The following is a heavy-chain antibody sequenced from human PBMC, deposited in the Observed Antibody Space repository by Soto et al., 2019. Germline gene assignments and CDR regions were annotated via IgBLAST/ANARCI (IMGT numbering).Heavy chain of an antibody. CDR2: MNPNSGNT. D-gene: IGHD4-17*01. Sequence: QVQLVQSGAEVKKPGASVKVSCKASGYTFTSYDINWVRQATGQGLEWMGWMNPNSGNTGYAQKFQGRVTMTRNTSIRKAYMELSSLRSEDTAVYYCARDRYGDYGYYYYGMDVWGQGTTVTVSS. CDR3: ARDRYGDYGYYYYGMDV. J-gene: IGHJ6*02. CDR1: GYTFTSYD. V-gene: IGHV1-8*01.